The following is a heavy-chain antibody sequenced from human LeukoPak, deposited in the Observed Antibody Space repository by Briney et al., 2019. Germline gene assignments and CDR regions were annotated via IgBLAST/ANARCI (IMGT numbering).Heavy chain of an antibody. Sequence: ASVKVSCKASGYTFTSYAMHWVRQASGQRLEWMGWINAGNGNTKYSQRFQGRVTITRDTSASTAYMELSSLRSEDTAVYYCARNPSGYDWACVDYWGQGTLLTVSS. D-gene: IGHD5-12*01. J-gene: IGHJ4*02. CDR1: GYTFTSYA. CDR2: INAGNGNT. V-gene: IGHV1-3*01. CDR3: ARNPSGYDWACVDY.